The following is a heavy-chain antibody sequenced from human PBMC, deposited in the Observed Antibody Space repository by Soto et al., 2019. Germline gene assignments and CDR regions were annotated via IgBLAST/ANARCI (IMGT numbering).Heavy chain of an antibody. Sequence: QVQLHESGPRLVKPSGTLSLTCDVSGDSIGSNVWWSWVRQPPGKGLEWIGEVYHNGLTDYNPSLRGRATFSAEISKTQFSLRVTSVTDANTAIYYCAGAPALPAKADRFAYWGQGALFPVSS. J-gene: IGHJ4*02. V-gene: IGHV4-4*02. D-gene: IGHD2-2*01. CDR2: VYHNGLT. CDR3: AGAPALPAKADRFAY. CDR1: GDSIGSNVW.